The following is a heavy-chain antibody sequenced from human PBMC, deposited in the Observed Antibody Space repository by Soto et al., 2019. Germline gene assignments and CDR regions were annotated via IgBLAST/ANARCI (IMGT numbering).Heavy chain of an antibody. CDR1: GGSISSYY. V-gene: IGHV4-59*01. J-gene: IGHJ4*02. CDR3: ARGSGYLIDY. Sequence: SETLSLTCTVSGGSISSYYWRWIRQPPGKGLEWIGYIYYSGSTNYNPSLKSRVTISVDTSKNQFSLKLSSVTAADTAVYYCARGSGYLIDYWGQGTLVTVSS. CDR2: IYYSGST. D-gene: IGHD6-25*01.